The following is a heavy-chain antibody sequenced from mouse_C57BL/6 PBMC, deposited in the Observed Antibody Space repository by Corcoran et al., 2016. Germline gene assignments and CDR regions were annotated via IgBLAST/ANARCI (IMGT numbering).Heavy chain of an antibody. V-gene: IGHV9-3*01. CDR1: GYTFTTYG. CDR2: INTYSGVP. J-gene: IGHJ3*01. Sequence: QIQLVQSGPELKKPGETVKISCKASGYTFTTYGMSWVKQAPGKGLKWMGWINTYSGVPTYADDFKGRFAFSLETSASTAYLQINNLKNEDPATYFCASYYGSSYVRFAYWGQGTLVTVSA. CDR3: ASYYGSSYVRFAY. D-gene: IGHD1-1*01.